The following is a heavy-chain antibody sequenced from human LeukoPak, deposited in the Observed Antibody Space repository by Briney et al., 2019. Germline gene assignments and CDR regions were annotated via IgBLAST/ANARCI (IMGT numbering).Heavy chain of an antibody. Sequence: PGGSLRLSCTASGFAFSNYWMLWVRQAPGPGLGWVSLVQSDGSGTTYTDSMKCRFIISRDYAQNTLYLQMPSLTAADTSVYYCSRDNTGSIDHWGQGTLVTVSS. CDR1: GFAFSNYW. D-gene: IGHD2-8*02. J-gene: IGHJ4*02. V-gene: IGHV3-74*01. CDR2: VQSDGSGT. CDR3: SRDNTGSIDH.